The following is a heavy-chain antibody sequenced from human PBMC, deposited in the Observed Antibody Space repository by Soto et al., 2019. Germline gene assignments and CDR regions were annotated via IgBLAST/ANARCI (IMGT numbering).Heavy chain of an antibody. CDR2: IKDDGSEK. Sequence: EVQLVESGGGLVQPGGSLRLSCLASEFTFNTYWMNWVRQAPGRGLEWVANIKDDGSEKNYVDSVKGRFTISRDNAMNSLYLQMNSLRGEDTAVYFCARDWGTPGRGSAVGYYSHYGMDVWGQGTTVTVSS. V-gene: IGHV3-7*05. CDR1: EFTFNTYW. CDR3: ARDWGTPGRGSAVGYYSHYGMDV. J-gene: IGHJ6*02. D-gene: IGHD3-22*01.